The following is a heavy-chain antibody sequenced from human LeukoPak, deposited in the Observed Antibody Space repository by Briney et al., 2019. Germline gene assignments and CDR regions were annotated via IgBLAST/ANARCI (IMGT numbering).Heavy chain of an antibody. CDR1: GYTFNGYY. CDR2: INPNSGGT. J-gene: IGHJ3*02. CDR3: ARDLGVRDGDAFDI. D-gene: IGHD2-8*01. V-gene: IGHV1-2*02. Sequence: ASVKVSCKASGYTFNGYYMHWVRQAPGQGLEWMGWINPNSGGTKYAQKFQGRVTMTRDTSISTAYMELNRLRSDDTAVYYCARDLGVRDGDAFDIWGQGTMVTVSS.